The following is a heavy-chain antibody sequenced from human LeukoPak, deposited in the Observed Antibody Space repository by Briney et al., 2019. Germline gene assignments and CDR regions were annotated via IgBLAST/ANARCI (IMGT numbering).Heavy chain of an antibody. CDR2: IGDSGEIE. V-gene: IGHV3-23*01. D-gene: IGHD6-19*01. CDR1: GFTFSNYE. CDR3: AKGYSSGWTPFDY. J-gene: IGHJ4*02. Sequence: GGSVSLSCAASGFTFSNYEMNWVRQAPGKGLEWVSGIGDSGEIERYADSVKGRFTISRDNFRNTVYLEMRSLRPEDTAVYYCAKGYSSGWTPFDYWGQGTEVTVSS.